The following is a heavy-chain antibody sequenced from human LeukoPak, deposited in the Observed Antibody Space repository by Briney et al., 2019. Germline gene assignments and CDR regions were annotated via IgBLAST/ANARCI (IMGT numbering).Heavy chain of an antibody. CDR2: ISAYNGNT. CDR1: GYTFTSYG. D-gene: IGHD3-3*01. Sequence: ASVKVSCKASGYTFTSYGISWVRQAPGQGLEWMGWISAYNGNTNYAQRLQGRVTMTRNTSISTAYMELSSLRSEDTAVYYCARGRRDFWSGQYYYYYMDVWGKGTTVTVSS. CDR3: ARGRRDFWSGQYYYYYMDV. J-gene: IGHJ6*03. V-gene: IGHV1-18*01.